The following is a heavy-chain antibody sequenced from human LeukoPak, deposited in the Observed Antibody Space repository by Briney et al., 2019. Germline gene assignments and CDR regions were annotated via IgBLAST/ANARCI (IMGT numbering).Heavy chain of an antibody. CDR1: GGSISSSNYY. CDR2: IYSSGST. V-gene: IGHV4-39*07. CDR3: ARAISYYDSSGYYPYNWFDP. Sequence: SETLSLTCSVSGGSISSSNYYWDWIRQSPGKGLEWIGSIYSSGSTYYNPSLKSRVTISVDTSNNQFSLRLSSVTAADTAVYYCARAISYYDSSGYYPYNWFDPWGQGTLVTVSS. D-gene: IGHD3-22*01. J-gene: IGHJ5*02.